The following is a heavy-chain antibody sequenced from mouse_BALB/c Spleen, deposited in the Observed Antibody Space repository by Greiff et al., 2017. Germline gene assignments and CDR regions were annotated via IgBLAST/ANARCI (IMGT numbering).Heavy chain of an antibody. J-gene: IGHJ4*01. D-gene: IGHD2-4*01. CDR1: GFSLTSYG. Sequence: QVQLKQSGPGLVAPSQSLSITCTVSGFSLTSYGVHWVRQPPGKGLEWLGVIWAGGSTNYNSALMSRLSISKDNSKSQVFLKLNSLQTDDTATYYCAKQGGYYDYDYYAMDYWGQGTSVTVSS. CDR3: AKQGGYYDYDYYAMDY. V-gene: IGHV2-9*02. CDR2: IWAGGST.